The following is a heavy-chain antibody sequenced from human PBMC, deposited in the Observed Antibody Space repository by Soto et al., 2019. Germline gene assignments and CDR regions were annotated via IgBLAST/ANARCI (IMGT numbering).Heavy chain of an antibody. D-gene: IGHD5-12*01. CDR3: ATYSVGEGGRGY. CDR2: HHSDST. CDR1: GGSMSGQH. Sequence: QVQLQESGPGLVKPSETLSLTCTVSGGSMSGQHWSWIRQPPGKGLEWIGHHSDSTNYNPSLKSRVTISTGTSKNQFSLKLSSVTAADTAVYYCATYSVGEGGRGYWGQGTRVTVSS. J-gene: IGHJ4*02. V-gene: IGHV4-4*09.